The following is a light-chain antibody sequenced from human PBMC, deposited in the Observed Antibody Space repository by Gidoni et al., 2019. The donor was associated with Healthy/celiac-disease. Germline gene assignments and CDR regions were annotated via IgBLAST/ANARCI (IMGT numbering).Light chain of an antibody. CDR1: QSVLYSSNNKNY. CDR3: QQYYSTLP. V-gene: IGKV4-1*01. CDR2: WAS. J-gene: IGKJ2*01. Sequence: DIVMTQSPDSLAVSLGERATINCKSSQSVLYSSNNKNYLAWYQQKPGQPPKLLIYWASTRESGVADRFSGSGSGTDFTLTISSLQAEDVAVYYCQQYYSTLPFGQGTKLEIK.